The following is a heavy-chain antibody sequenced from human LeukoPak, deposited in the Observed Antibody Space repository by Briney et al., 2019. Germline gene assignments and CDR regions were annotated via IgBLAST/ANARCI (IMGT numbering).Heavy chain of an antibody. J-gene: IGHJ5*02. V-gene: IGHV4-34*01. Sequence: SETLSLTCAVYGGSFSGYYWSWIRQPPGKGLEWIGEINHSGSTNYNPSLKSRVTISVDTSKNQFSLKLSSVTAADTAVYYCARSAGVTSGQNWFDPWGQGTLVTVSS. CDR3: ARSAGVTSGQNWFDP. D-gene: IGHD2-21*02. CDR2: INHSGST. CDR1: GGSFSGYY.